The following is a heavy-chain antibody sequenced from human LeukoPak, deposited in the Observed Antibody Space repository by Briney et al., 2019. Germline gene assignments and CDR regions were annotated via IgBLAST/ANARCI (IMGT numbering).Heavy chain of an antibody. J-gene: IGHJ6*03. D-gene: IGHD3-10*01. CDR1: GGSFSGYY. Sequence: SETLSLTCAVYGGSFSGYYWSWIRQPPGKGLEWIGEINHSGSTNYNPSLKSRVTISVDTSKNQFSLKLSSVTAADTAVYYCARHMRRDYYGSGSYYKPQYYMDVWGKGTTVTISS. V-gene: IGHV4-34*01. CDR3: ARHMRRDYYGSGSYYKPQYYMDV. CDR2: INHSGST.